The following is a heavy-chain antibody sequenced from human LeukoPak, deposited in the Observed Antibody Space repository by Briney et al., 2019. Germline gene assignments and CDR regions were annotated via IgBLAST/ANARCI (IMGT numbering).Heavy chain of an antibody. Sequence: GGSLRLSCAASGFTFSSYAMSWVRQAPGKGLEWVSAINDSGGSTYYADSVKGRFTISRDNSKNTLYLQMNSLRAEDTAVYYCAKPAISSRGWYYDYWGQGTLVTVSS. J-gene: IGHJ4*02. V-gene: IGHV3-23*01. CDR2: INDSGGST. D-gene: IGHD6-19*01. CDR1: GFTFSSYA. CDR3: AKPAISSRGWYYDY.